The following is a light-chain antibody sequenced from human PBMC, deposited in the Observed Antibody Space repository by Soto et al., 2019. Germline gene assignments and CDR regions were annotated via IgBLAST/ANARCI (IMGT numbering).Light chain of an antibody. Sequence: QSVLTQPPSASGTPGQRVTISCSGSSSNIGSNYVYWYQQLPGTAPKLLIYRNNQRPSGVPARFSGSKSGTSASLAISGLRSEDEADYYCAAWDDSLSGGVVFGGGTKLTVL. J-gene: IGLJ2*01. CDR3: AAWDDSLSGGVV. CDR1: SSNIGSNY. V-gene: IGLV1-47*01. CDR2: RNN.